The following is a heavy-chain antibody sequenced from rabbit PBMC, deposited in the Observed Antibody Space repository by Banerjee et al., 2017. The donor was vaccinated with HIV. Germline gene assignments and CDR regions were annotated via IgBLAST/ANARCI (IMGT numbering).Heavy chain of an antibody. CDR1: GFSFSNKYV. CDR3: ARDLAGVIGWNFNL. D-gene: IGHD4-1*01. Sequence: QEQLEESGGDLVKPEGSLTLTCTASGFSFSNKYVMCWVRQAPGKGLEWIGCINTGSSGSRYYASWAKGRFPISKTSSTTVTLQMTSLTAADTASYFCARDLAGVIGWNFNLWGPGTLVTVS. V-gene: IGHV1S45*01. CDR2: INTGSSGSR. J-gene: IGHJ4*01.